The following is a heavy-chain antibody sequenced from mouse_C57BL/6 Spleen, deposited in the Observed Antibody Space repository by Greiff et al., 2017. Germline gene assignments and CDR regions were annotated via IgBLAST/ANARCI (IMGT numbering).Heavy chain of an antibody. J-gene: IGHJ2*01. Sequence: VQRVEPGAELVRPGASVKMSCKASGYTFTTYPIEWMKQNHGKSLEWIGNFHPYNDDTKYNEKFKGKATLTVEESSSTVYLELSRLTSDDSAVYYCGGRYYYGGSPHFDYWGQGTTGTVSS. CDR1: GYTFTTYP. V-gene: IGHV1-47*01. D-gene: IGHD1-1*01. CDR2: FHPYNDDT. CDR3: GGRYYYGGSPHFDY.